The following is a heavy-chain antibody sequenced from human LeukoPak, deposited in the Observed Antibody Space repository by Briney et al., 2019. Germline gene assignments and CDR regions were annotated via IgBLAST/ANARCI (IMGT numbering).Heavy chain of an antibody. J-gene: IGHJ6*02. Sequence: ETLSLTCTVSGGSISSYYWSWIRQPPGKGLEWVSVIYSGGSTYYADSVKGRFTISRDNSKNTLYLQMNSLRAEDTAVYYCARDYDFWSSDVWGQGTTVTVSS. CDR2: IYSGGST. CDR1: GGSISSYY. V-gene: IGHV3-66*01. D-gene: IGHD3-3*01. CDR3: ARDYDFWSSDV.